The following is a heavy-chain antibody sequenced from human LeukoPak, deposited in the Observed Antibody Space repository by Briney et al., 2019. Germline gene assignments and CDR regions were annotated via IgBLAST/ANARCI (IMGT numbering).Heavy chain of an antibody. J-gene: IGHJ4*02. Sequence: ASVKVSCEASGYTFTSYAMHWVRQAPGQRLEWMGWINAGNGNTKYSQKFQGRVTITRDTSASTAYMELSSLRSEDTAVYYCARGWFGELFSPFDYWGQGTLVTVSS. CDR2: INAGNGNT. V-gene: IGHV1-3*01. CDR1: GYTFTSYA. CDR3: ARGWFGELFSPFDY. D-gene: IGHD3-10*01.